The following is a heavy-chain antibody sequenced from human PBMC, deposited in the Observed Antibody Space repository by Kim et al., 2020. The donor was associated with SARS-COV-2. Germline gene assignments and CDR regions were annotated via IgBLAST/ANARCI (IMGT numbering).Heavy chain of an antibody. CDR2: ISYDGSNK. CDR1: GLTFSSYG. D-gene: IGHD5-12*01. J-gene: IGHJ4*02. V-gene: IGHV3-30*18. CDR3: AKASSGTFDY. Sequence: GGSLRLSCAASGLTFSSYGMHWVRQAPGKGLEWVAVISYDGSNKYYADSVKGRFTISRDNSKNTLYQQMNSLRAEDTAVYYCAKASSGTFDYWGQGTLVTVSS.